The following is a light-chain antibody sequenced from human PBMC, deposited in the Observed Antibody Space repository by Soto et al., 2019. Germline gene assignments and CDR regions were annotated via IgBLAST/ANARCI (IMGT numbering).Light chain of an antibody. Sequence: DIQMTKSPSSLSASVGDRVTITCRASQGISNHLTWFQQKPGKAPKSLIYHASSLERGVPSRFSGSGSGTEFTLSISSLQPEDFAVYYCQQYNTSPLTFGGGTRVDI. CDR3: QQYNTSPLT. CDR1: QGISNH. CDR2: HAS. V-gene: IGKV1-16*01. J-gene: IGKJ4*01.